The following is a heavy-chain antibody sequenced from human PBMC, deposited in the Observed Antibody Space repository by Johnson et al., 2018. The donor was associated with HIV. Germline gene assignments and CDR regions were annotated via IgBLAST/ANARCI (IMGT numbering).Heavy chain of an antibody. Sequence: QVQLVESGGGVVQPGRSLRLSCAASGFTFSSYAMHWVRQAPGKGLEWVAVISYDGSNKYYADSVKGRFTISRDNSKNTLYLQMNSLRAEDTAVYYCARTKGGYQEWDAFDIWGQGTMVTVSS. CDR3: ARTKGGYQEWDAFDI. J-gene: IGHJ3*02. CDR1: GFTFSSYA. D-gene: IGHD1-26*01. V-gene: IGHV3-30*04. CDR2: ISYDGSNK.